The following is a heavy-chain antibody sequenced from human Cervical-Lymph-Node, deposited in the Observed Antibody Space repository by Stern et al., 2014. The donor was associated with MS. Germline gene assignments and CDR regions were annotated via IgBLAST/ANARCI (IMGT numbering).Heavy chain of an antibody. CDR3: ARAGSNYGADAFDI. Sequence: VQLEESGPGLVKPSQTLSLTCTVSGGSVSSGGYYWSWIRQHPGKGLEWIGYIYYTGSSYYSPSLRSRGTISLDTSKNHFSLRVTSVTAADTAVYYCARAGSNYGADAFDIWGRGTMVTVSS. CDR2: IYYTGSS. J-gene: IGHJ3*02. CDR1: GGSVSSGGYY. D-gene: IGHD1-26*01. V-gene: IGHV4-31*03.